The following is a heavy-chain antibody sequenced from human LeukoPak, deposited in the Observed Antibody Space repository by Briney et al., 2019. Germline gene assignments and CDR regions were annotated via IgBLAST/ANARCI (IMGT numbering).Heavy chain of an antibody. CDR2: ISGSGGST. J-gene: IGHJ4*02. V-gene: IGHV3-23*01. D-gene: IGHD3-3*01. Sequence: GGSLSLFCGASGFPFSNYAMSWARQAPGKGLEWVSGISGSGGSTYYADSVKGRFTISRDNSKNTLYLQMNSLRAGDTAVYYCAKDPSKGGYYDYYFDYWGQGILVTVSS. CDR3: AKDPSKGGYYDYYFDY. CDR1: GFPFSNYA.